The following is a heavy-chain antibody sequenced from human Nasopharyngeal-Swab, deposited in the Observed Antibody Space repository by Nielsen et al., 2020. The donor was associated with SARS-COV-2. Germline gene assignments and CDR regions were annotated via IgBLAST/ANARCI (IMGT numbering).Heavy chain of an antibody. CDR3: AKAHYYDSSGYYFGNY. Sequence: GESLKISCAASEFTFSSYWMSWVRQAPGKGLEWVANIKQDGSEKYYVDSVKGRFTISRDNAKNSLYLQMNSLRAEDTAVYYCAKAHYYDSSGYYFGNYWGQGTLVTVSS. CDR2: IKQDGSEK. V-gene: IGHV3-7*05. D-gene: IGHD3-22*01. CDR1: EFTFSSYW. J-gene: IGHJ4*02.